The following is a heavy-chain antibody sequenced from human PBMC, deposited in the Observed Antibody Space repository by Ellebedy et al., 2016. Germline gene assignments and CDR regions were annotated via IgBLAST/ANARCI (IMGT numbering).Heavy chain of an antibody. Sequence: GGSLRLSCAASGFTFSDYAMHWVRQAPGKGLEWVAVISYDGSNKYYADSVKGRFTISRDNSKNTLYLQMNNLRAEDTAFYYCARYPAAGWFDPWGQGTLVTVSS. V-gene: IGHV3-30*07. J-gene: IGHJ5*02. CDR3: ARYPAAGWFDP. D-gene: IGHD3-16*02. CDR1: GFTFSDYA. CDR2: ISYDGSNK.